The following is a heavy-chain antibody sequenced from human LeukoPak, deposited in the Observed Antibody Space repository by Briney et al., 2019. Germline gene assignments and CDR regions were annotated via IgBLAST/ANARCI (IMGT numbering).Heavy chain of an antibody. D-gene: IGHD1-26*01. CDR3: ARTEEWELQNFDP. V-gene: IGHV1-8*01. Sequence: GASVKVSCKASGYTFTSYDINWVRQATGQGLEWMGWMNPNSGNTGYAQKLQGRVTMTTDTSTSTAYMELRSLRSDDTAVYYCARTEEWELQNFDPWGQGTLVTVSS. J-gene: IGHJ5*02. CDR2: MNPNSGNT. CDR1: GYTFTSYD.